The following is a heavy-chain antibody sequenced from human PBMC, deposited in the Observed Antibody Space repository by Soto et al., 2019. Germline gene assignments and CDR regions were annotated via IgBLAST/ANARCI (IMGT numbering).Heavy chain of an antibody. CDR3: TRDLYYHDSSGYYHEKVDF. CDR2: INPGSGST. D-gene: IGHD3-22*01. J-gene: IGHJ4*02. Sequence: QVQLVQSGAEVKKPGASVKVSCKASGYTFINYYIHWVRQAPGQGLEWMGIINPGSGSTSYAQKFQGRVTMTRDTSTSTVYMELSSLRSEDTAVYYCTRDLYYHDSSGYYHEKVDFGGQGTLVTVSS. CDR1: GYTFINYY. V-gene: IGHV1-46*01.